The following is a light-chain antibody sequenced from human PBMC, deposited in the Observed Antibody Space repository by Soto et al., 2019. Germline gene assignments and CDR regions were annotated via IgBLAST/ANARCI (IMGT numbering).Light chain of an antibody. Sequence: DIKMTQSPSSLSASVGDRVTITCRASQGISNYLAWYQQKPGKVPKLLIYAASTLQSGVPSRFSGSGSGTDFTLTISSLQPEDVATYYCQKYNSARALTFGGGTKVDIK. CDR3: QKYNSARALT. CDR2: AAS. J-gene: IGKJ4*01. CDR1: QGISNY. V-gene: IGKV1-27*01.